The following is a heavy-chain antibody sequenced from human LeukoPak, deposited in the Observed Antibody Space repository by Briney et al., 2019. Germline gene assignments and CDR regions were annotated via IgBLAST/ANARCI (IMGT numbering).Heavy chain of an antibody. CDR2: IYYSGST. J-gene: IGHJ5*02. V-gene: IGHV4-59*01. CDR1: GGSISSYY. Sequence: SETLSLTCTVSGGSISSYYWSWIRQPPGKGLEGIGYIYYSGSTNYNPSLKRRVTISVETSTNRFSLKLSSVAAADTAVYYCARLKAAAASFDPWGQGTLVTVSS. D-gene: IGHD6-13*01. CDR3: ARLKAAAASFDP.